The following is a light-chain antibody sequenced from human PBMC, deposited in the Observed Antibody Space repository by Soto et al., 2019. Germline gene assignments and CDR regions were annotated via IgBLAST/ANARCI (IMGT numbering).Light chain of an antibody. J-gene: IGKJ1*01. V-gene: IGKV1-5*03. CDR1: QSISRR. CDR3: QQYNSYPWT. Sequence: DVQMSQSPSTLSASLGDRVTITCRDSQSISRRLAWYQQKPGKAPKLLIYKASSLESGVPSRFTGSGSGTEFTLTISSLQPDDFATYYCQQYNSYPWTFGQGTKVDI. CDR2: KAS.